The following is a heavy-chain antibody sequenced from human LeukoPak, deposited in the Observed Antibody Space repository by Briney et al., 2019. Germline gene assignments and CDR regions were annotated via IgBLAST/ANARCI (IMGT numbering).Heavy chain of an antibody. V-gene: IGHV4-34*01. D-gene: IGHD6-13*01. CDR1: GGSFSAYY. CDR3: ATRMAA. J-gene: IGHJ4*02. CDR2: INRSGST. Sequence: SETLSLTCAVYGGSFSAYYWNWIRQPPGKGPEWIGEINRSGSTNYNPSLNSRVTISVDTSRNQFSLKLSSVTAADTAVYYCATRMAAWGQGTLVTVSS.